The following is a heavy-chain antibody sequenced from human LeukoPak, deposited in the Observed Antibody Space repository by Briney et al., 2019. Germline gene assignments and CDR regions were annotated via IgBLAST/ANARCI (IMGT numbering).Heavy chain of an antibody. J-gene: IGHJ6*03. V-gene: IGHV3-23*01. D-gene: IGHD5/OR15-5a*01. CDR2: ISGSGGST. CDR1: GFTFSSYA. CDR3: AQSYSVRLGPESYYYFYVDV. Sequence: PGGSLRLSCAASGFTFSSYAMSWVRQAPGKGLEWVSAISGSGGSTYYADSVKGRFTISRDNSKNTLYLQMNSLRAEDTAVYYCAQSYSVRLGPESYYYFYVDVWGKGTTITVSS.